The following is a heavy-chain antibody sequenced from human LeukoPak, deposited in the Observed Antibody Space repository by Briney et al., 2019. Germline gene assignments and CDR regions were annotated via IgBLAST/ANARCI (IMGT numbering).Heavy chain of an antibody. V-gene: IGHV3-33*01. CDR2: IWYDGSNK. D-gene: IGHD2-2*01. CDR3: ARRYCTTTTCFYFDY. Sequence: GGSLRLSCAASGFTFSSYGMHWVRQAPGKGLEWVAVIWYDGSNKYYADSVKGRFTISRDNSKNTLYLQMNSLRAEDTAVYYCARRYCTTTTCFYFDYWGQGILVTVSS. J-gene: IGHJ4*02. CDR1: GFTFSSYG.